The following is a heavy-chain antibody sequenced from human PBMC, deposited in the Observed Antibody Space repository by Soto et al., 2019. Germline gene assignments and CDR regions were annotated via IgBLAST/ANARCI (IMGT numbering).Heavy chain of an antibody. CDR2: IGTSGDT. Sequence: PWRSLGLSCASYGFTFSSYDMHWVRQPTGKGLEWVSAIGTSGDTYYPGSVKGRFTISRENANNSLYLQMNSLRAGDTAVYYCARGGYCSGGSCPGTYYGMDVWGQGTTVTVSS. CDR3: ARGGYCSGGSCPGTYYGMDV. CDR1: GFTFSSYD. V-gene: IGHV3-13*01. D-gene: IGHD2-15*01. J-gene: IGHJ6*02.